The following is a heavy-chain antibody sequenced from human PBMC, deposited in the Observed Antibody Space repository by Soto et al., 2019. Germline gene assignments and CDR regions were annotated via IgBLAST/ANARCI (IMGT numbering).Heavy chain of an antibody. J-gene: IGHJ6*02. CDR1: GYIFTSYW. Sequence: VESLKISCKGSGYIFTSYWIGWVLQMPGKGLEWMGIIYPGDSDTRYSPSFQGQVTISADKSISTAYLQWSSLKASDTAMYYCARHVLVYDILTGGGGYGMDVWGQGTTVTVSS. V-gene: IGHV5-51*01. CDR3: ARHVLVYDILTGGGGYGMDV. D-gene: IGHD3-9*01. CDR2: IYPGDSDT.